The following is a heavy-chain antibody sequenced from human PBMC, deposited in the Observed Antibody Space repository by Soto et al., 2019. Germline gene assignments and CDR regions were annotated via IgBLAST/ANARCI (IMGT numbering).Heavy chain of an antibody. V-gene: IGHV1-69*01. J-gene: IGHJ5*02. D-gene: IGHD6-19*01. CDR1: GGTFSSYA. CDR2: IIPIFGTA. CDR3: ARDPDSSGWYRKGFDP. Sequence: SLKVSCKGSGGTFSSYAISWVRQAPGQGLEWMGGIIPIFGTANYAQKFQGRVTITADESTSTAYMELSSLRSEDTAVYYCARDPDSSGWYRKGFDPWGQGTLVTVSS.